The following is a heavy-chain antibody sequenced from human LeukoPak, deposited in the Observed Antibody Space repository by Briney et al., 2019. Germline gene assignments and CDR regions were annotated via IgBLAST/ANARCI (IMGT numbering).Heavy chain of an antibody. CDR2: IYYSGST. CDR3: ARDCSSTSCYGAFDI. V-gene: IGHV4-59*01. D-gene: IGHD2-2*01. CDR1: GGPISSYY. J-gene: IGHJ3*02. Sequence: SETLSLTCTVSGGPISSYYWSWIRQPPGKGLEWIGYIYYSGSTNYNPSLKSRVTISVDTSKNQFSLKLSSVTAADTAVYYCARDCSSTSCYGAFDIWGQGTMVTVSS.